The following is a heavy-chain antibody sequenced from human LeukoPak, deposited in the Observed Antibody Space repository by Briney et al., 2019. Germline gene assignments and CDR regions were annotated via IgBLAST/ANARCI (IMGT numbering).Heavy chain of an antibody. D-gene: IGHD3-22*01. CDR3: ARRHSSGCCFDY. Sequence: GESLKISCQGSGYSFTNYWIGWVRQMPGKGLEWMGIIYPGDSDTRFSPSFQGQVTISVDKSISTAYLQWSSLKASDTAMYFCARRHSSGCCFDYWGQGTLVTVSS. CDR2: IYPGDSDT. V-gene: IGHV5-51*01. J-gene: IGHJ4*02. CDR1: GYSFTNYW.